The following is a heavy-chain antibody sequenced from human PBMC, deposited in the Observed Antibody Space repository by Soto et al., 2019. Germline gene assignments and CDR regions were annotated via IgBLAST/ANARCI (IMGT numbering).Heavy chain of an antibody. V-gene: IGHV3-74*01. J-gene: IGHJ5*02. D-gene: IGHD6-6*01. CDR2: INSDGSTT. CDR1: GFTFSNDW. CDR3: AVARTSGRNWLYP. Sequence: EVQLVESGGDLVQPGGSLRLSCAASGFTFSNDWMHWVRQAPGKGLVWVSSINSDGSTTTYADSVKGRFTISRDNAKNTLYLQMSSLRADDTAIYYCAVARTSGRNWLYPWGQGTLVTVSS.